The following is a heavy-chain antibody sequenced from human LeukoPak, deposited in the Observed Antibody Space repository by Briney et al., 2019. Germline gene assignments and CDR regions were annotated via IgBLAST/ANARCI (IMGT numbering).Heavy chain of an antibody. Sequence: GGSLRLSCAASGFNFNNFAMSWVRQAPGKGLEWLSAMTGPADTTYYAESVKGRFTISRDSSKSMVFLQMNSLRVEDTALYYCAKGAEIDPWGQGTLVTVSS. J-gene: IGHJ5*02. CDR2: MTGPADTT. CDR1: GFNFNNFA. CDR3: AKGAEIDP. V-gene: IGHV3-23*01.